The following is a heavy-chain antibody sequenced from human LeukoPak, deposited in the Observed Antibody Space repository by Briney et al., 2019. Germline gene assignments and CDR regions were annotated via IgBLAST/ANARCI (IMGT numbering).Heavy chain of an antibody. CDR1: GGSISSSSYY. J-gene: IGHJ4*02. CDR2: IYYSGST. V-gene: IGHV4-39*07. CDR3: ASFHRLESSGYYPYFDY. Sequence: PSETLSLTCTVSGGSISSSSYYWGWIRQPPGKGLEWIGSIYYSGSTYYNPSLKSRVTISVDTSKNQFSLKLSSVTAADTAVYYCASFHRLESSGYYPYFDYWGQGTLVTVSS. D-gene: IGHD3-22*01.